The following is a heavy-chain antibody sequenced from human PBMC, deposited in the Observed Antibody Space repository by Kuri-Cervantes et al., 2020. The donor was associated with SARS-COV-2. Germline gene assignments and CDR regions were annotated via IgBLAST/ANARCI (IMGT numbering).Heavy chain of an antibody. Sequence: GSLRLSCTVSGDSISNYYWSWVRQPPGKGLEWMGFINYSGSTKYNYSLRSRVSISIDLPKGQFSLRLTSVTAADTHVYHCAITDVLFDHFYFDYWGQGTMVTVSS. CDR1: GDSISNYY. CDR2: INYSGST. V-gene: IGHV4-59*01. J-gene: IGHJ4*02. CDR3: AITDVLFDHFYFDY. D-gene: IGHD1-20*01.